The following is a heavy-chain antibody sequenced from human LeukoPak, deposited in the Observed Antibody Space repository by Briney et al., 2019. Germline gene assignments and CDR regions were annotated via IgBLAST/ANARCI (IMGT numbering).Heavy chain of an antibody. CDR1: GGSISDYY. Sequence: SETPSLTCSVSGGSISDYYWSWIRQPPGRGLEWVGYIRASSGTTNYNSSLESRVSISVDTSKSLFSLRLTSVTAADTAVYYCAGGDIDWLRSPGTLYYIDLWGPGILVTVSS. V-gene: IGHV4-59*01. J-gene: IGHJ4*02. CDR3: AGGDIDWLRSPGTLYYIDL. CDR2: IRASSGTT. D-gene: IGHD3-9*01.